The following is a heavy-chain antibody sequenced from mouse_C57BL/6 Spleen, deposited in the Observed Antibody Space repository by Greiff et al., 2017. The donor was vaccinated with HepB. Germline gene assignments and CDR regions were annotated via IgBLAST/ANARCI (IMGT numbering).Heavy chain of an antibody. D-gene: IGHD1-1*01. CDR3: ARNVDYYGRAMDY. Sequence: QVQLQQSGAELVRPGTSVKVSCKASGYAFTNYLIEWVKQRPGQGLEWIGVINPGSGGTNYNEKFKGKATLTADKSSSTAYMQLISLASEDSAVYFCARNVDYYGRAMDYWGQGTSVTVSS. CDR2: INPGSGGT. CDR1: GYAFTNYL. V-gene: IGHV1-54*01. J-gene: IGHJ4*01.